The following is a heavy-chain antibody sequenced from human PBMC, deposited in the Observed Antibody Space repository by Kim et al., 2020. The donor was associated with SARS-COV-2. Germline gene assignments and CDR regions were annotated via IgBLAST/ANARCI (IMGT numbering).Heavy chain of an antibody. D-gene: IGHD3-9*01. J-gene: IGHJ4*02. Sequence: SVKVSCKASGGTFSSYAISWVRQAPGQGLEWMGGIIPIFGTANYAQKFQGRVTITADESTSTAYMELSSLRSEDTAVYYCAREGALRYFDENYFDYWGQGTLVTVSS. CDR1: GGTFSSYA. V-gene: IGHV1-69*13. CDR3: AREGALRYFDENYFDY. CDR2: IIPIFGTA.